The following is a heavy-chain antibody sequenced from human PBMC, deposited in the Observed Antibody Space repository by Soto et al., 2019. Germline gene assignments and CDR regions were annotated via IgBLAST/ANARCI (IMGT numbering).Heavy chain of an antibody. CDR2: ISSSSSTI. J-gene: IGHJ5*02. V-gene: IGHV3-48*02. CDR1: GFTFSSYS. Sequence: EVQLVESGGGLVQPGGSLRLSCAASGFTFSSYSMNWVRQAPGKGLEWVSYISSSSSTIYYADSVKGRFTISRDNAKNSLYLQMNSLRDEDTAVYYCARGEVGAKLRYWFDPWGQGTLVTVSS. CDR3: ARGEVGAKLRYWFDP. D-gene: IGHD1-26*01.